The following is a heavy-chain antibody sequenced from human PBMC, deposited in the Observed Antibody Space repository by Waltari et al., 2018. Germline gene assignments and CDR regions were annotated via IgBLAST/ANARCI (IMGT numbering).Heavy chain of an antibody. CDR1: GDSISTYY. V-gene: IGHV4-4*07. D-gene: IGHD3-22*01. CDR2: IYTSVST. J-gene: IGHJ5*02. Sequence: QLQLQESGPGLVEPSETLSLTCTVSGDSISTYYWNWIRQPAGKGLEWIGRIYTSVSTNYNPSLKGRVTMSVDTSKNQFSLKLTSVTAADTAVYYCAREDSSGYKLLDPWGQGTLVSVSS. CDR3: AREDSSGYKLLDP.